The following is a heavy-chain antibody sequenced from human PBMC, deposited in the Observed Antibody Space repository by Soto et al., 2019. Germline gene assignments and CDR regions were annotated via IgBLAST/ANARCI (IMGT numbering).Heavy chain of an antibody. D-gene: IGHD6-19*01. CDR2: ISSSSSYI. J-gene: IGHJ6*03. Sequence: GGSLRLSCAASGFTFSSYSMNWVRQAPGKGLEWVSSISSSSSYIYYADSVKGRFTISRDNAKNSLYLQMNSLRAEDTAVYYCAAGDEAVAATKGGKYYYYYMDVWGKGTTVTVSS. V-gene: IGHV3-21*01. CDR1: GFTFSSYS. CDR3: AAGDEAVAATKGGKYYYYYMDV.